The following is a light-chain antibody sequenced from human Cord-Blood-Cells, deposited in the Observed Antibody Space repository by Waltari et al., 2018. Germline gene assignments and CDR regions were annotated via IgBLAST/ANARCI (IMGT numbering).Light chain of an antibody. CDR2: QDS. CDR1: KLGDKY. J-gene: IGLJ2*01. Sequence: YELTQPPSVSVSPGPTASILSSGDKLGDKYACWYQQKPGQSPVLVMYQDSKRPSGIPERFSGSSSGNTATLTISGTQAMDEADYYCQAWDSSTDVVFGGGTKLTDL. V-gene: IGLV3-1*01. CDR3: QAWDSSTDVV.